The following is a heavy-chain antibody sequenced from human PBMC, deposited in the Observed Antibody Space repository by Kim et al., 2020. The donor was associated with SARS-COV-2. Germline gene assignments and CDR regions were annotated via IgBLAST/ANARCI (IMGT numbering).Heavy chain of an antibody. Sequence: ASVKVSCKASGYTFTSYGISWVRQAPGQGLEWMGWISAYNGNTNYAQKLQGRVTMTTDTSTSTAYMELRSLRSDDTAVYYCARGGYCSSTSCVNYYYYGMDVWGQGTTVTVSS. D-gene: IGHD2-2*01. CDR2: ISAYNGNT. J-gene: IGHJ6*02. V-gene: IGHV1-18*04. CDR3: ARGGYCSSTSCVNYYYYGMDV. CDR1: GYTFTSYG.